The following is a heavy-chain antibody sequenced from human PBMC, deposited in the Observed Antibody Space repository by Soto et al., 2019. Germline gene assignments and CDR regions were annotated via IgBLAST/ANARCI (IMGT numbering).Heavy chain of an antibody. Sequence: GASVKVSCKASGYTFTGYYMHWVRQAPGQGLEWMGWINPNSGGTNYAQKFQGRVTMTRDTSISTAYMELSRLRSDDTAVYYCARDQAPPPPYYYYYGMDVWGQGTTVTVSS. CDR2: INPNSGGT. J-gene: IGHJ6*02. CDR1: GYTFTGYY. CDR3: ARDQAPPPPYYYYYGMDV. V-gene: IGHV1-2*02.